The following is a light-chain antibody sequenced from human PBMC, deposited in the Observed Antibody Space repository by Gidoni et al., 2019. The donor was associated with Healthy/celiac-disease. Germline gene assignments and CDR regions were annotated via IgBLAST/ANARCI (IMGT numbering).Light chain of an antibody. CDR2: GAS. J-gene: IGKJ1*01. V-gene: IGKV3-20*01. CDR3: QQYGSSPWT. CDR1: QSVSSSY. Sequence: ETVLTQSPGTLSLSPGERATLSCRASQSVSSSYLAWYQQKPGQAPRLLIYGASSRATGIPDRVSGSGSGTDVTLTISRLEPEDFAGYYCQQYGSSPWTFGQGTKVEIK.